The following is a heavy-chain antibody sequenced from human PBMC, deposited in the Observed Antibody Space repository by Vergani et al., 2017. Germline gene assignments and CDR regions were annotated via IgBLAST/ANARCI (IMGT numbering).Heavy chain of an antibody. CDR2: IKQDGSEK. CDR3: YHSSLVY. J-gene: IGHJ4*02. D-gene: IGHD3-22*01. Sequence: EVQLVESGGGLVQPGGSLRLSCVASGFSLSHYWMTWVRQAPGKGLEWVANIKQDGSEKYYVDSVKGRFTISRDNAKNSLYLQMNSLRAEDTAVYYCYHSSLVYWGQGTLVTVSS. CDR1: GFSLSHYW. V-gene: IGHV3-7*01.